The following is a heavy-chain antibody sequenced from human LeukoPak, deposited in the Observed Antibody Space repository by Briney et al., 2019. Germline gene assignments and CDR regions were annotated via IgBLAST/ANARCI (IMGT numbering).Heavy chain of an antibody. CDR3: ARSPSGAYATFDY. Sequence: SETLSLTCTVSGGSISSYYWSWIRQPPGKGLEWIGYIYHSGSTYYNPSLKSRVTISVDRSKNQFSLKLSSVTAADTAVYYCARSPSGAYATFDYWGQGTLVTVSS. D-gene: IGHD2-2*01. CDR2: IYHSGST. J-gene: IGHJ4*02. CDR1: GGSISSYY. V-gene: IGHV4-4*09.